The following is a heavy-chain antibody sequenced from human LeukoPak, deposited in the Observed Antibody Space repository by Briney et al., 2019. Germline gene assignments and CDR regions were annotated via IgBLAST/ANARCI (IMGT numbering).Heavy chain of an antibody. J-gene: IGHJ4*02. CDR1: GFTFSDYY. CDR3: ARVGSGSYYSLWAFDY. D-gene: IGHD1-26*01. V-gene: IGHV3-11*01. CDR2: ISSSGSTI. Sequence: PGGSLRLSCAASGFTFSDYYMSWIRQAPGKGLEWVSYISSSGSTIYYADSVKGRFAISRDNAKNSLYLQMNSLRAEDTAVYYCARVGSGSYYSLWAFDYWGQGTLVTVSS.